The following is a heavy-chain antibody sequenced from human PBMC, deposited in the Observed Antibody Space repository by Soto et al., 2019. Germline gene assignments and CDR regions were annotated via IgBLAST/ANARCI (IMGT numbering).Heavy chain of an antibody. CDR1: RGSFNAYS. Sequence: PSETVSLTXAVHRGSFNAYSWTWIRQPPGKGLEWIGEIDHSGSTTYNPSLKSRIIMSVDTSKNQFSLNVSSMTAADTAVYYCARGLRYSGMDVWGQGTTVTVSS. V-gene: IGHV4-34*01. CDR2: IDHSGST. CDR3: ARGLRYSGMDV. J-gene: IGHJ6*02.